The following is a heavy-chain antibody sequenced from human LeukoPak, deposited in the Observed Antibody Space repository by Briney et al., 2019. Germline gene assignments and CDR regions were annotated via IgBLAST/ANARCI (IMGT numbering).Heavy chain of an antibody. J-gene: IGHJ3*01. D-gene: IGHD3-16*01. V-gene: IGHV4-4*02. Sequence: SETLSLTCSVSGDSITSYAWWSWVRQPPGKGLEWIGEINHSGSTNYNPSLKSRVTISIDTSKNQFSLKLSSVTAADTAVYYCASCDINRLASLIPWGQGIMVTVSS. CDR1: GDSITSYAW. CDR3: ASCDINRLASLIP. CDR2: INHSGST.